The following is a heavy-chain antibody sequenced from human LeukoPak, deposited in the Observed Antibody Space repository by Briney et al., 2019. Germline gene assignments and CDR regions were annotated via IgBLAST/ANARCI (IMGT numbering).Heavy chain of an antibody. V-gene: IGHV3-30*02. CDR1: GFTFSSYG. Sequence: PGGSLRLSCAASGFTFSSYGMHWVRQAPGKGLEWVAFIRYDGSNKYYADSVKGRFTISRDNSKNTLYLQMNSLRAEDTAAYYCARKDYDSSGTGYYYMDVWGKGTTVTVSS. CDR2: IRYDGSNK. J-gene: IGHJ6*03. D-gene: IGHD3-22*01. CDR3: ARKDYDSSGTGYYYMDV.